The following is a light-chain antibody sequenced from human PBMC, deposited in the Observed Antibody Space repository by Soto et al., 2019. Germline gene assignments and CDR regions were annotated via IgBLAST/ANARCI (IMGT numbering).Light chain of an antibody. V-gene: IGLV2-14*01. CDR1: SGDIGAYNY. CDR2: EVT. CDR3: RSYTTHSTLV. Sequence: QSALTQPASVSGAPGQSITISCIGTSGDIGAYNYVSWYQPHPGKAPTFLIYEVTYRPSEVSHRFAGSKSGNTASLTISGLQAEDEADDFCRSYTTHSTLVFGGGTKLTVL. J-gene: IGLJ3*02.